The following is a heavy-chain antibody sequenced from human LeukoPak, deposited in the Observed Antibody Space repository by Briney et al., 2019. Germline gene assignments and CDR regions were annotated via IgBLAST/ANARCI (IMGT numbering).Heavy chain of an antibody. CDR2: IYYSGST. J-gene: IGHJ4*02. CDR1: GGSVSSSSYY. Sequence: PSETLSLACTVSGGSVSSSSYYWCWIRQPPGKGLEWIGSIYYSGSTYYNPSLKSRVTISVDTSKNQFSLKLSSVTAADTAVYYCASLSGSGSYPFDYWAREPWSPSPQ. V-gene: IGHV4-39*07. D-gene: IGHD3-10*01. CDR3: ASLSGSGSYPFDY.